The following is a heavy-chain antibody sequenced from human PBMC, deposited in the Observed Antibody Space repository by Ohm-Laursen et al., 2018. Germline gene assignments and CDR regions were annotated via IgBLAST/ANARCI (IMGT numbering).Heavy chain of an antibody. Sequence: QTLSLTCAISGDSVSSNSAAWNWIRQSPSRGLEWLGRTYYRSKWYNDYAVSVKSRITINPDTSKNQFSLQLNSVTPEDTAVYYCARDQIYCSGGSCYSRFDPWGQGTLVTVSS. D-gene: IGHD2-15*01. J-gene: IGHJ5*02. V-gene: IGHV6-1*01. CDR3: ARDQIYCSGGSCYSRFDP. CDR1: GDSVSSNSAA. CDR2: TYYRSKWYN.